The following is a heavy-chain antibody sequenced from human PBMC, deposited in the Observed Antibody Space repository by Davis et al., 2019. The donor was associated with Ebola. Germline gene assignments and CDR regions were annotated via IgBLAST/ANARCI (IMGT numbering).Heavy chain of an antibody. V-gene: IGHV3-23*01. CDR3: ARDRPSYYGSGKVDAFDI. Sequence: GGSLRLSCPASGFTFSSYAMSWVRQAPGKGLEWVSAISGSGGSTYYADPVKGRFTISRDNSKNTLYLQMNSLRAEDTAVYYCARDRPSYYGSGKVDAFDIWGQGTMVTVSS. J-gene: IGHJ3*02. CDR2: ISGSGGST. D-gene: IGHD3-10*01. CDR1: GFTFSSYA.